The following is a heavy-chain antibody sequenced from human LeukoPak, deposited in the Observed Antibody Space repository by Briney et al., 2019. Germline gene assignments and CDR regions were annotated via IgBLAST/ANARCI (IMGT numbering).Heavy chain of an antibody. D-gene: IGHD6-13*01. V-gene: IGHV3-66*01. CDR3: ATDSYSSSWYWHFDL. CDR2: IYSGGST. Sequence: GGSLRLSCAASGFTVSSNYMSWVRQAPGKGLEWVSVIYSGGSTYYADSVKGRFTISRDNAKNTLYLQMNSLRAEDTAIYYCATDSYSSSWYWHFDLWGRGTLVTVSS. CDR1: GFTVSSNY. J-gene: IGHJ2*01.